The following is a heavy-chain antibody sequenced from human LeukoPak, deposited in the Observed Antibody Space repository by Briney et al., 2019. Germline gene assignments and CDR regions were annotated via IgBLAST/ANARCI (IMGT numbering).Heavy chain of an antibody. D-gene: IGHD7-27*01. CDR1: GLTFDDYG. CDR3: ARDKWGPDY. Sequence: PGGSLRLSCAATGLTFDDYGMNWVRQAPGKGLEWVSGISWNAANRGYADSVKGRFTISRDSAKNSLYLQMNSLRAEDTALYYCARDKWGPDYWGQGTLVTVSS. J-gene: IGHJ4*02. CDR2: ISWNAANR. V-gene: IGHV3-20*04.